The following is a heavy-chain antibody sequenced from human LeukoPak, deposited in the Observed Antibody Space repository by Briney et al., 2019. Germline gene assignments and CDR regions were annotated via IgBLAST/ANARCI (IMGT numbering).Heavy chain of an antibody. D-gene: IGHD3-22*01. J-gene: IGHJ4*02. V-gene: IGHV3-9*01. CDR3: ARDSYYDSSGYYGY. Sequence: PGGSLRLSCAASGFTFDDYAMHWVRQAPGKGLEWVSGISWNSGSIGYADSVKGRFTISRDNAKNSLYLQMSSLRAEDTAVYYCARDSYYDSSGYYGYWGQGTLVTVSS. CDR2: ISWNSGSI. CDR1: GFTFDDYA.